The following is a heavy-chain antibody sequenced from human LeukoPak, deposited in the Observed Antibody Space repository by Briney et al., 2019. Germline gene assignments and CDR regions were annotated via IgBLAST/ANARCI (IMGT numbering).Heavy chain of an antibody. Sequence: GESLKISCKGSGYSFTSYWIGWVRQMPGKGLEWMGIIYPGDSDTRYSPSFQGQVTISADKSISTAYLQWSSPKASDTAMYYCARGSVTTLYYYYYMDVWGKGTTVTVSS. CDR3: ARGSVTTLYYYYYMDV. J-gene: IGHJ6*03. V-gene: IGHV5-51*01. D-gene: IGHD4-11*01. CDR2: IYPGDSDT. CDR1: GYSFTSYW.